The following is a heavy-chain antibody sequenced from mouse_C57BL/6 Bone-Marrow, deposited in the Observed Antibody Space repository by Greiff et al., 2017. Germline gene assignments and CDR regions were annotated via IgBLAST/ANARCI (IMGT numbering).Heavy chain of an antibody. Sequence: QVQLQQPGAELVKPGASVKMSCKASGYTFTSYWITWVKQRPGQGLEWIGDIYPGSGRTNYNEKFKSKATLTVDTSSSTAYMQLSSLTSEDSAVYYCARHSHYYGSSYWYFDVWGTGTTVTVSS. J-gene: IGHJ1*03. D-gene: IGHD1-1*01. CDR1: GYTFTSYW. CDR3: ARHSHYYGSSYWYFDV. V-gene: IGHV1-55*01. CDR2: IYPGSGRT.